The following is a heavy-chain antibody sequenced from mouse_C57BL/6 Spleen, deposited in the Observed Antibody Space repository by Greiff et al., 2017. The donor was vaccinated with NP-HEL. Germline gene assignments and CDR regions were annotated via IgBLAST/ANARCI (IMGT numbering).Heavy chain of an antibody. CDR3: ARDPVMDY. V-gene: IGHV7-3*01. CDR1: GFTFTDYY. J-gene: IGHJ4*01. Sequence: EVKLVESGGGLVQPGGSLSLSCAASGFTFTDYYMSWVRQPPGKALEWLGFIRNKANGYTTEYSASVKGRFTISRDKSQSILYHQMDALRAEDTTTYYCARDPVMDYWGQGTSVTVSS. CDR2: IRNKANGYTT.